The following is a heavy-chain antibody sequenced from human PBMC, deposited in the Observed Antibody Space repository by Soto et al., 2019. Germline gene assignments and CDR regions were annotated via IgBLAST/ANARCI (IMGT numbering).Heavy chain of an antibody. CDR1: GGTFSSYT. V-gene: IGHV1-69*02. CDR2: IIPILGIA. CDR3: ARGRGNSSGWYYFDY. D-gene: IGHD6-19*01. J-gene: IGHJ4*02. Sequence: QVQLVQSGAEVKKPGSSVNVSCKASGGTFSSYTISWVRQAPGQGLEWMGRIIPILGIANYAQKFQGRVTITADKSTSTAYMELSSLRSEDTAVYYCARGRGNSSGWYYFDYWGQGTLVTVSS.